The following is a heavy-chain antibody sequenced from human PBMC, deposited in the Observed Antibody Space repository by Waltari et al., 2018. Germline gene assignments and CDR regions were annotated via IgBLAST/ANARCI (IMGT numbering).Heavy chain of an antibody. CDR3: ARESGRYYGSGSWGNWFDP. Sequence: QVQLQESGPGLVKPSETLSLPCTVPGCSISSYYWTWIRPPPGTGLEWIGYIYYSGSTNYNPSLKSRVTISVDTSKNQFSLKLSSVTAADTAVYYCARESGRYYGSGSWGNWFDPWGQGTLVTVSS. D-gene: IGHD3-10*01. CDR1: GCSISSYY. CDR2: IYYSGST. V-gene: IGHV4-59*01. J-gene: IGHJ5*02.